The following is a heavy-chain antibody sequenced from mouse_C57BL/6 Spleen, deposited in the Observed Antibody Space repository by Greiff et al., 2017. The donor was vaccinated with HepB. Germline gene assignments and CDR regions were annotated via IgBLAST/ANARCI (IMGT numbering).Heavy chain of an antibody. V-gene: IGHV1-39*01. J-gene: IGHJ2*01. CDR1: GYSFTDYN. D-gene: IGHD4-1*01. CDR3: ARRGLGRWYFDY. CDR2: INPNYGTT. Sequence: VHVKQSGPELVKPGASVKISCKASGYSFTDYNMNWVKQSNGKSLEWIGVINPNYGTTSYNQKFKGKATLTVDQSSSTAYMQLNSLTSEDSAVYYCARRGLGRWYFDYWGQGTTLTVSS.